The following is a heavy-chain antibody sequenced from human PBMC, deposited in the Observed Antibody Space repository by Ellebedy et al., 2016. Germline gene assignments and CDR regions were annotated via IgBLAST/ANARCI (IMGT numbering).Heavy chain of an antibody. CDR2: IRSKAYGGTT. CDR1: GFTFGDYD. V-gene: IGHV3-49*03. Sequence: GGSLRLSCTVSGFTFGDYDMSWFRQAPGKGLEWVGFIRSKAYGGTTEYAASVKGRFTISRDDSNSIAYLQMNSLKSGDTAMYYCARCSGYAAYIQYYFDYWGQGTLVTVSS. D-gene: IGHD3-22*01. J-gene: IGHJ4*02. CDR3: ARCSGYAAYIQYYFDY.